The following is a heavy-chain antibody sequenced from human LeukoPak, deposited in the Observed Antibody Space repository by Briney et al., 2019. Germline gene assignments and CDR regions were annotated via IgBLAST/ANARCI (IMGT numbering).Heavy chain of an antibody. J-gene: IGHJ4*02. CDR3: ARVNWNYVGSNY. Sequence: GGSLRLSCAASGFTFSSYAMSWVRQAPGKGLEWVSYISSSGSTIYYADSVKGRFTISRDNAKNSLYLQMNSLRAEDTAVYYCARVNWNYVGSNYWGQGTLVTVSS. CDR2: ISSSGSTI. V-gene: IGHV3-48*04. D-gene: IGHD1-7*01. CDR1: GFTFSSYA.